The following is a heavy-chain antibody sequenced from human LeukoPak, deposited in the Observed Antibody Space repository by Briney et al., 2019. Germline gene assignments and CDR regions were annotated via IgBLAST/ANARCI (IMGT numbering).Heavy chain of an antibody. CDR3: ARGNGQGGGNWFDP. J-gene: IGHJ5*02. CDR1: GYTFVNYY. V-gene: IGHV1-2*04. D-gene: IGHD2-8*01. Sequence: ASVKVSCKASGYTFVNYYIQWVRQAPGQGLELMGLIHPKTGGTNYAQKFQDWVTFTRDTSINTAYMELKRLKSNDAAVYYCARGNGQGGGNWFDPWGQGTLVTVPS. CDR2: IHPKTGGT.